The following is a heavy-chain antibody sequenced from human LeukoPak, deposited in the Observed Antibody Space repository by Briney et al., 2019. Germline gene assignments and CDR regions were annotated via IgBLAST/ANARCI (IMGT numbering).Heavy chain of an antibody. CDR1: GYTFTGYN. Sequence: ASVKVSCKASGYTFTGYNMHWVRQAPGQGLEWMGWISAYNGNTNYAQNLQGRVTMTTDTSTSTAYMELRSLRSDDMAVYYCARAPWDSSGYYYVSYYWGQGTLVTVSS. J-gene: IGHJ4*02. CDR3: ARAPWDSSGYYYVSYY. D-gene: IGHD3-22*01. CDR2: ISAYNGNT. V-gene: IGHV1-18*03.